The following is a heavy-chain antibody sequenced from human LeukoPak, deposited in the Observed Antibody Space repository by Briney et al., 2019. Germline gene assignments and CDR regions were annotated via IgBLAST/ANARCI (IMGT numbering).Heavy chain of an antibody. CDR3: ATHSSGYDSGNDAFDI. Sequence: KASQTLSLTCTVSGGSISSGDYYWSWIGQPPGKGLEWIGYIYYSGSTYYNPSLKSRVTISVDTSKNRFSLKLSSVTAADTAVYYCATHSSGYDSGNDAFDIWGQGTMVTVSS. J-gene: IGHJ3*02. V-gene: IGHV4-30-4*08. D-gene: IGHD3-22*01. CDR2: IYYSGST. CDR1: GGSISSGDYY.